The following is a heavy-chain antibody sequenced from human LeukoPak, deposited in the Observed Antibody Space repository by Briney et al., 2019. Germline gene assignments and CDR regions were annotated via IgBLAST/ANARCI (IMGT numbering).Heavy chain of an antibody. CDR1: GFSFSSFW. J-gene: IGHJ4*02. D-gene: IGHD2-21*02. CDR2: IKQDGSER. Sequence: GGSLRLSCAASGFSFSSFWMSWVRQAPGTGLEWVASIKQDGSERYYVDSVKGRFTISRDNARNSLYLQMNSLRAEDTAIYYCARGLVTPSPFDYWGQGTLVTVSS. V-gene: IGHV3-7*01. CDR3: ARGLVTPSPFDY.